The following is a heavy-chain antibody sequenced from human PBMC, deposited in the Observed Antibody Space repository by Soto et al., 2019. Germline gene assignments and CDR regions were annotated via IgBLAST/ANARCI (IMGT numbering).Heavy chain of an antibody. D-gene: IGHD5-12*01. CDR1: GGTFSSYA. V-gene: IGHV1-69*13. Sequence: SVKVSCKASGGTFSSYAISWVRQAPGQGLEWMGGIIPIFGTANYAQKFQGRVTITADESTSTAYMELSSLRSEDTAVYYCARGRSDGGYSGYDYGEYYYYYGMDVWGQGTTVTVSS. J-gene: IGHJ6*02. CDR3: ARGRSDGGYSGYDYGEYYYYYGMDV. CDR2: IIPIFGTA.